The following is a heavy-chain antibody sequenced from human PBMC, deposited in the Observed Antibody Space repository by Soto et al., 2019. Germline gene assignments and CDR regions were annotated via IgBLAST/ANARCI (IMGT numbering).Heavy chain of an antibody. Sequence: SQTLSLTCAISGDSVSSNSAAWNWIRQSPSRGLEWLGRTYYRSKWYNDYAVSVKSRITINPDTSKNQFSLQLNSVTPEDTAVYYCARDRRDEAVAQHYYYYGMDVWGLGTTVTVSS. D-gene: IGHD6-19*01. CDR1: GDSVSSNSAA. CDR3: ARDRRDEAVAQHYYYYGMDV. V-gene: IGHV6-1*01. J-gene: IGHJ6*02. CDR2: TYYRSKWYN.